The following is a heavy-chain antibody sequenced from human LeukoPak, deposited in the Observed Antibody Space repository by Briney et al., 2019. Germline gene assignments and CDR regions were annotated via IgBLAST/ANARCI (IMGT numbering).Heavy chain of an antibody. V-gene: IGHV4-39*07. CDR1: GASIGSSLYF. Sequence: SETLSLTCTVSGASIGSSLYFWGWFRQPPGKGLEWIGSIYYRPTTYYNPSLKSRGTISLDTSNNQFSLKLTSVTAAATAFYYCARGRNWNFQAYFDYWGLGSLVSVSS. D-gene: IGHD1-1*01. CDR3: ARGRNWNFQAYFDY. CDR2: IYYRPTT. J-gene: IGHJ4*02.